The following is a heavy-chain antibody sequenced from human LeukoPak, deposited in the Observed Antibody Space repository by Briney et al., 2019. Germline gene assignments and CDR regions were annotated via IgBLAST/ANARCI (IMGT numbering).Heavy chain of an antibody. CDR1: GGSISSGDYY. CDR2: IYYSGST. V-gene: IGHV4-61*08. J-gene: IGHJ5*02. Sequence: SETLSLTCTVSGGSISSGDYYWSWIRQPPGKGLEWIGYIYYSGSTNYNPSLKSRVTISVDTSKNQFSLKLSSVTAADTAVYYCARVPYYYDSSGYYPWGQGTLVTVSS. D-gene: IGHD3-22*01. CDR3: ARVPYYYDSSGYYP.